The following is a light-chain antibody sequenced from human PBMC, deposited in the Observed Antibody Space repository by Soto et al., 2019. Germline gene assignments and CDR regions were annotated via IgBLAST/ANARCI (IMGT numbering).Light chain of an antibody. V-gene: IGKV3D-20*01. CDR3: QQYGSSPPQT. CDR1: QSVSNY. J-gene: IGKJ1*01. CDR2: DAS. Sequence: EIVLTQSPATLSLSPGERATLSCGASQSVSNYLAWYQQKPGLAPRLLIYDASNRATGIPDRFSGSGSETDFTLTISRLEPEDFAVYYCQQYGSSPPQTFGQGTKVEIK.